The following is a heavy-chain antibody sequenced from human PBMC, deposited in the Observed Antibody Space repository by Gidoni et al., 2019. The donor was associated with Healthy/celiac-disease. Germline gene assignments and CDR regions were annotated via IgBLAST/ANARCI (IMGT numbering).Heavy chain of an antibody. V-gene: IGHV3-23*01. D-gene: IGHD6-19*01. J-gene: IGHJ4*02. CDR1: GFTFSSYA. CDR3: ANPPVPPSSSGWSFDY. CDR2: IRGSGGST. Sequence: EVQLLESGGGLVQPGGSLRLSCAASGFTFSSYAMSWVRQAPGKGLEWVSAIRGSGGSTYYADSVKGRFTISRDNSKNTLYLQMNSLRAEDTAVYYCANPPVPPSSSGWSFDYWGQGTLVTVSS.